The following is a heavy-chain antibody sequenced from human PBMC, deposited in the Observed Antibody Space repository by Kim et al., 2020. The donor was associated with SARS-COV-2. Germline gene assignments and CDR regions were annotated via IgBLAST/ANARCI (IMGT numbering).Heavy chain of an antibody. CDR3: AKDGGLGFLEWLPVYYYMDV. D-gene: IGHD3-3*01. CDR1: GFTFGDYA. CDR2: ISWNSGSI. Sequence: GGSLRHSCAASGFTFGDYAMHWVRQAPGKGLEWVSGISWNSGSIGYADSVKGRFTISRDNAKTSLYLQMNSLRAEDTALYYCAKDGGLGFLEWLPVYYYMDVWGEGTTVTVSS. V-gene: IGHV3-9*01. J-gene: IGHJ6*03.